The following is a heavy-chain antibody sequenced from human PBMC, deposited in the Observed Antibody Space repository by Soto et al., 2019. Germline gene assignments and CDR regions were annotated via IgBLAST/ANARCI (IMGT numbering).Heavy chain of an antibody. V-gene: IGHV4-39*02. CDR3: ARAFTYDSSVGPGYFDY. CDR1: GCSISSSSYY. CDR2: IYYSGNT. Sequence: PSETLSLTCTVSGCSISSSSYYWGWIRQPPGKWLEWIGGIYYSGNTYYNPSLKSRVTISVDTSKNQFSLKLSSVTAADTTVYYCARAFTYDSSVGPGYFDYWGQGTLVTVSS. J-gene: IGHJ4*02. D-gene: IGHD3-22*01.